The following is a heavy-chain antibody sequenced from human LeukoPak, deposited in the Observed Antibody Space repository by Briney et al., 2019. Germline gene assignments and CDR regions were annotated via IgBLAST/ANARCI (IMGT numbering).Heavy chain of an antibody. V-gene: IGHV3-7*01. J-gene: IGHJ6*03. CDR2: IKQDGSEK. Sequence: GGSLRLSCAASGFTFSSFEMNWVRQAPGKGLEWVANIKQDGSEKYYVDSVKGRFTISRDNAKNSLYLQMNSLRAEDTAVYYCARAPRGLLWFGELTFDYYYMDVWGKGTTVTVSS. CDR1: GFTFSSFE. CDR3: ARAPRGLLWFGELTFDYYYMDV. D-gene: IGHD3-10*01.